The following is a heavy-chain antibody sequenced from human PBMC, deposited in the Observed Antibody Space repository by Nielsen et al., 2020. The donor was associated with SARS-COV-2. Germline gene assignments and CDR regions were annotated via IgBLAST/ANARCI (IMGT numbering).Heavy chain of an antibody. CDR3: ATTPFAGHNWFDP. CDR2: FYASGST. Sequence: SETLSLTCTVSGGSVSSYYWSWIRQPAGKGLEWIGRFYASGSTSYNPSLSSRVTISVDTSRNQFSLKLSSVTAADTAVYYCATTPFAGHNWFDPWGQGTLVTVSS. D-gene: IGHD3-3*02. CDR1: GGSVSSYY. V-gene: IGHV4-4*07. J-gene: IGHJ5*02.